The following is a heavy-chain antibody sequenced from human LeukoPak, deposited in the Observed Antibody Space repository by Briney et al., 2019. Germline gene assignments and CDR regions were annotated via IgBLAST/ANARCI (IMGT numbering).Heavy chain of an antibody. CDR3: ARRATMVRGGNRYYFDY. CDR2: IYYSGST. CDR1: GGSISSYY. Sequence: PSETLSLTCSVSGGSISSYYWSWIRQPPGKGLEWIGYIYYSGSTNYNPSLKSRVTISVDTSKNQFSLKLSSVTAADTAVYFCARRATMVRGGNRYYFDYWGQGTLVTVSS. D-gene: IGHD3-10*01. V-gene: IGHV4-59*08. J-gene: IGHJ4*02.